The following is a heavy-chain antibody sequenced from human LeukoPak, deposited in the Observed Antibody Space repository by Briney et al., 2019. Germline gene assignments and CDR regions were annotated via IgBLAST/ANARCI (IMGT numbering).Heavy chain of an antibody. D-gene: IGHD3-10*01. V-gene: IGHV1-2*02. CDR2: INRNSVGI. CDR3: ARDLDYYGSGSFFNI. Sequence: ASAKVSCTASGYTFTAYSMHWVRQAPGQGLEWMGWINRNSVGINYAQKFQGRVTTTRATSITTAYMELSRLRSDDTAVYYCARDLDYYGSGSFFNIWGQGTMVTVSS. CDR1: GYTFTAYS. J-gene: IGHJ3*02.